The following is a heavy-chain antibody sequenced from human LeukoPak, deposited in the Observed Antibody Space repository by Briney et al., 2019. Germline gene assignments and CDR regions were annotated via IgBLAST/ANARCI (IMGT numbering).Heavy chain of an antibody. D-gene: IGHD2-2*01. V-gene: IGHV1-46*01. Sequence: ASVKVSCKASGYTFTSYYMHWVRQAPGQGLEWMGIINSSVGSTSYAQKFQGKVPMTRDTSKIPVSVELSSLRSEDTAVYYCERPVGVPAAMGRDYYYYYGMDVWGQGTTVTVSS. J-gene: IGHJ6*02. CDR1: GYTFTSYY. CDR3: ERPVGVPAAMGRDYYYYYGMDV. CDR2: INSSVGST.